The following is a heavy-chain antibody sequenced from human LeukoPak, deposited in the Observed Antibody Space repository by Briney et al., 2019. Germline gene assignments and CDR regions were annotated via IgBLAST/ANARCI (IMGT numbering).Heavy chain of an antibody. CDR1: GFTFSNAW. CDR2: IKSKTDGGTT. Sequence: GGSLRLSCAASGFTFSNAWMSWVRQAPGKGLEWVGRIKSKTDGGTTDYAAPVKGRFTIPRDDSKNTLFLQMNSLKTEDTAVYYCTLHSGSYSGWWGQGTLVTVSS. J-gene: IGHJ4*02. CDR3: TLHSGSYSGW. V-gene: IGHV3-15*01. D-gene: IGHD1-26*01.